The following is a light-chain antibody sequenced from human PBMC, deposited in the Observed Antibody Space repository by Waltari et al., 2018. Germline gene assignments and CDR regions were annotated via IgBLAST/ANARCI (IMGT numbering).Light chain of an antibody. CDR1: QGIGNS. V-gene: IGKV1-9*01. J-gene: IGKJ4*01. Sequence: DIQLTQSPSFLSASVGDRVTISCRASQGIGNSLAWYQQKPGKAPNLLIYAASTLQSGVPSRFSGSGSRTEFTLTINSLQPEDFATYYCQQLIDYPLTFGGGTKVEIK. CDR3: QQLIDYPLT. CDR2: AAS.